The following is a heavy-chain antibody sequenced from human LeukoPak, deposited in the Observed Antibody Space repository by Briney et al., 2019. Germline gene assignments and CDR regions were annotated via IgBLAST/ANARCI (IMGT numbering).Heavy chain of an antibody. D-gene: IGHD2-15*01. J-gene: IGHJ4*02. V-gene: IGHV4-31*03. CDR2: IYYSGST. Sequence: SETLSLTCTVSGGSISSGGYYWSWVRQHPGKGLEWIGYIYYSGSTYYNPSLKSRVTISVDTSKNQFSLKLSSVTAADTAVYYCARAAVVASLYYFDYWGQGTLVTVSS. CDR1: GGSISSGGYY. CDR3: ARAAVVASLYYFDY.